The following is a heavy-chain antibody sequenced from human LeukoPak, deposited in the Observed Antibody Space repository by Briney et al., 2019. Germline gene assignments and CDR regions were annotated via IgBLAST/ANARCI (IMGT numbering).Heavy chain of an antibody. CDR3: ARDLVYRVVSHLDF. V-gene: IGHV1-2*02. CDR2: VDPNSGGT. Sequence: ASVKVSCKASGYTFTDAYIHGVRQAPGQGLEWMGWVDPNSGGTNSAQKFQGRVTMTRDTSISTAYMELSRLTSDDTAVYYCARDLVYRVVSHLDFWGQGTLVTVSS. CDR1: GYTFTDAY. J-gene: IGHJ4*02. D-gene: IGHD2-15*01.